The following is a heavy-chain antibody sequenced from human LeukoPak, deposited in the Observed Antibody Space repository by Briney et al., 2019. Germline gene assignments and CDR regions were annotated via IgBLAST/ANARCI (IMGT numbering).Heavy chain of an antibody. D-gene: IGHD5-24*01. Sequence: GGSLRLSCATSGFTFSNYAMTWVRQAPGKGLEWVSAIRVSGGPTYYADSVKGRFIISRDNSKNTLYLQMNSLRAEDTAVYYCAREAKMATIGYFDYWGQGTLVTVSS. CDR3: AREAKMATIGYFDY. J-gene: IGHJ4*02. V-gene: IGHV3-23*01. CDR1: GFTFSNYA. CDR2: IRVSGGPT.